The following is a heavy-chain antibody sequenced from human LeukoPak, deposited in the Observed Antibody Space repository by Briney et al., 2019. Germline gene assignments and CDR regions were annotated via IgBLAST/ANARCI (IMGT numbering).Heavy chain of an antibody. D-gene: IGHD4-17*01. CDR2: INHSGST. Sequence: SETLSLTCAVYGGSFSGYYWSWIRQPPGKGLEWIGKINHSGSTNYNPSLKSRVTISVDTSKNQFSLKLSSVTAADTAVYYCARTTSLDRAFDYWGQETLVTVSS. CDR1: GGSFSGYY. J-gene: IGHJ4*02. V-gene: IGHV4-34*01. CDR3: ARTTSLDRAFDY.